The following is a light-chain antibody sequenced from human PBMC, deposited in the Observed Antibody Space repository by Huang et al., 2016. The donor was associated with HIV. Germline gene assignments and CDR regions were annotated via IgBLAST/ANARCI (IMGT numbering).Light chain of an antibody. CDR3: QQYGSLPFT. J-gene: IGKJ3*01. CDR2: DAS. V-gene: IGKV1-33*01. CDR1: QDMSNY. Sequence: DIQLTQSPFSLSAYVGDSVTITCQASQDMSNYLNWYQQIPGKAPKFLSYDASNLETGGPARCGGRGSGTKFTLTISSLQPEDFATYYCQQYGSLPFTFGPGTTVDI.